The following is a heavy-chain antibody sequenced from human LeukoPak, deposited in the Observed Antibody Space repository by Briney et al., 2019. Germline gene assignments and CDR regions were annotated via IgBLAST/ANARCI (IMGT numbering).Heavy chain of an antibody. CDR2: IYWNDDK. CDR3: AHRGTIQLWSHDAFDI. CDR1: GFSLSTSGVG. J-gene: IGHJ3*02. V-gene: IGHV2-5*01. Sequence: SGPTLVNTTQTLTLTCTFSGFSLSTSGVGVGWIREPPAKDLEWLALIYWNDDKRYSPSLKSRLTITKDTSKNQVVLTMTNMDPVDTATYYCAHRGTIQLWSHDAFDIWGQGTMVTVSS. D-gene: IGHD5-18*01.